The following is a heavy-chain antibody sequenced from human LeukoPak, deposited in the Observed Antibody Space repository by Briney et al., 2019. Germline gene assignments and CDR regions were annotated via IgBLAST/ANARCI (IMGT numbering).Heavy chain of an antibody. CDR1: GFIFSNYA. CDR2: ISGSGGST. D-gene: IGHD6-19*01. J-gene: IGHJ4*02. CDR3: AKDTGGWGFRY. Sequence: GGSLRLSCAASGFIFSNYAMTWVRQAPGKGLEWVSAISGSGGSTYYTDSVKGRFTISRDNSKNTLYLQMNSLRAEDTAVYYCAKDTGGWGFRYWGQGTLVSVSS. V-gene: IGHV3-23*01.